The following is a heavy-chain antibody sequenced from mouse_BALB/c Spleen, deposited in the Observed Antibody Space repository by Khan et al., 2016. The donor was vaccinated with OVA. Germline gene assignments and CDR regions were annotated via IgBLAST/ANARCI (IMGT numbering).Heavy chain of an antibody. Sequence: QVQLKQSGAELARPGASVKLSCKAYGYSFTDYYINRVKQRTGQGLEWIGEISPGSGDTYYNEKFKGKATQTADKSYNNAYKQLSSLTSESSAVYFWASRNYCGYTVADLGHGTLVTVSA. V-gene: IGHV1-77*01. CDR2: ISPGSGDT. D-gene: IGHD1-2*01. CDR1: GYSFTDYY. CDR3: ASRNYCGYTVAD. J-gene: IGHJ3*01.